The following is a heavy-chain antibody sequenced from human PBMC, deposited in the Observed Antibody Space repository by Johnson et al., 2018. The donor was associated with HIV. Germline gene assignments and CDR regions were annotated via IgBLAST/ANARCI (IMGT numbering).Heavy chain of an antibody. V-gene: IGHV3-11*04. CDR2: ISSSGGTI. Sequence: QVQLVESGGGLVQPGGSLRLSCAASGFTVSSNYMSWIRQAPGKGLEWVSYISSSGGTIYNADSVKGRFTISRNNAKNSLYLQMNSLRAEDTAVYFCATVWRNEGRHAFDIWGQGTMVTVSS. J-gene: IGHJ3*02. CDR1: GFTVSSNY. D-gene: IGHD1-1*01. CDR3: ATVWRNEGRHAFDI.